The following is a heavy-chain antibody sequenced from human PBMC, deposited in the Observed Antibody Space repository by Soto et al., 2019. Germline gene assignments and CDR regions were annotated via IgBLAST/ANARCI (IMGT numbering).Heavy chain of an antibody. D-gene: IGHD6-13*01. J-gene: IGHJ5*02. CDR2: IYYSGST. Sequence: QLQLQESGPGLVKPSETLSLTCTVSGGSISSSSYYWGWIRQPPGKGLEWIGSIYYSGSTYYNPSLKSRVTISVDTSKNQFSLKLSSVTAADTAVYYCARLGKSSWYGRGWFDPWGQGTLVTVSS. CDR1: GGSISSSSYY. V-gene: IGHV4-39*01. CDR3: ARLGKSSWYGRGWFDP.